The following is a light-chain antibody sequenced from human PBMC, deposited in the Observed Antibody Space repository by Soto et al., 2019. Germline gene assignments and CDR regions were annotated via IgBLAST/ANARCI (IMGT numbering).Light chain of an antibody. CDR3: QQRGSWPLT. CDR1: QSVNSV. CDR2: DAS. J-gene: IGKJ4*01. V-gene: IGKV3-11*01. Sequence: EIVLTQSPATLSLSPGERATLSCRARQSVNSVLAWYQQKPNQAPRLLIYDASNRAPGIPARFSGSGSGTDFSLTISSLEPDDFAVYYCQQRGSWPLTFGGGTKVEIK.